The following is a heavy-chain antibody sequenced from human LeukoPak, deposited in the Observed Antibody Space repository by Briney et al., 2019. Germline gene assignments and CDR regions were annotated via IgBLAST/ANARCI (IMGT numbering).Heavy chain of an antibody. V-gene: IGHV4-38-2*02. CDR3: ARDPLPLGELSSAL. D-gene: IGHD3-16*02. Sequence: PSETLSLTCTVSGYSISSGYYWGWIRQPPGKGLEWIGSIYHSGSTYYNPSLKSRVTISVDTSKNQFSLKLSSVTAADTAVYYCARDPLPLGELSSALWGQGTLVTVSS. CDR1: GYSISSGYY. J-gene: IGHJ4*02. CDR2: IYHSGST.